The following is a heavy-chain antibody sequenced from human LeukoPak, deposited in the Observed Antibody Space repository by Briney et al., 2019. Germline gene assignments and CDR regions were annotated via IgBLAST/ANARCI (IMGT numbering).Heavy chain of an antibody. Sequence: SQTLSLTCAVSGGSISSGGYSWSGIRQPPGKGLEWIGYIYQSGSTYYNPSLKSRVTISVDRSKNQFSLKLSSVTAADTAVYYCGRGGIAAAASGIDYWGQGTLVTVSS. J-gene: IGHJ4*02. D-gene: IGHD6-13*01. V-gene: IGHV4-30-2*01. CDR3: GRGGIAAAASGIDY. CDR2: IYQSGST. CDR1: GGSISSGGYS.